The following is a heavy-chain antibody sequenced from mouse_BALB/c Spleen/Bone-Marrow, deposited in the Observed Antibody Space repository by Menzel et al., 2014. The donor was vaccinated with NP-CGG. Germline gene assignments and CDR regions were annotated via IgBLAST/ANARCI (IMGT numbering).Heavy chain of an antibody. Sequence: VQLRQSGAELVGPGVSVMISCRSYGYTFTDYAVYWVKQSHAKSLERIGIISTYYGDASYNQKFKGKATMTVDKSSSTAYMELARLTSEDSAIYYCAREAGPWDFDVWGAGTTVTVSS. V-gene: IGHV1S137*01. CDR3: AREAGPWDFDV. CDR1: GYTFTDYA. J-gene: IGHJ1*01. CDR2: ISTYYGDA.